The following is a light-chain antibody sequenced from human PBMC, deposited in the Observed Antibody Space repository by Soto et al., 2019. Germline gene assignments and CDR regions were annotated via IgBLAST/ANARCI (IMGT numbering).Light chain of an antibody. CDR3: QQYNNWPPGT. J-gene: IGKJ2*01. CDR1: QSVSIN. V-gene: IGKV3-15*01. CDR2: GAS. Sequence: EIVMTQSPGTLSVSPGERATLSCRASQSVSINLAWYQQKPGQAPRLLIHGASTRATGISARFSGSGSGTDFTLTISSLRSEDFAVYYCQQYNNWPPGTFGQGNKLEIK.